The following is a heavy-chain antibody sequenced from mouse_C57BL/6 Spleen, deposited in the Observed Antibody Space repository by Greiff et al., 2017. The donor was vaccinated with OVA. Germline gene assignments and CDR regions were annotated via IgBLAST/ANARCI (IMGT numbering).Heavy chain of an antibody. J-gene: IGHJ4*01. CDR3: ASGIYYYGRTPGDAMDY. V-gene: IGHV1-76*01. CDR1: GYTFTDYY. CDR2: IYPGSGNT. Sequence: QVQLKESGAELVRPGASVKLSCKASGYTFTDYYINWVKQRPGQGLEWIARIYPGSGNTYYNEKFKGKATLTAEKSSSTAYMQLSSLTSEDSAVYFCASGIYYYGRTPGDAMDYWGQGTSVTVSS. D-gene: IGHD1-1*01.